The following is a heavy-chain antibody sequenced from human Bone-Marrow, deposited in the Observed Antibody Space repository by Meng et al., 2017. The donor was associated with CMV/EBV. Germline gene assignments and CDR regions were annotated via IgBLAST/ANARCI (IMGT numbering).Heavy chain of an antibody. CDR3: ARTGTTSPTDY. D-gene: IGHD1-7*01. CDR2: INPSGGRT. J-gene: IGHJ4*02. V-gene: IGHV1-46*01. Sequence: ASVKVSCKASGYTFTSYYMYWVRQAPGQGLEWMGIINPSGGRTSYAQKFQGRVTMTRDTSTSTVYMELSRLRSEDTAVYYCARTGTTSPTDYWGQGTLVTVSS. CDR1: GYTFTSYY.